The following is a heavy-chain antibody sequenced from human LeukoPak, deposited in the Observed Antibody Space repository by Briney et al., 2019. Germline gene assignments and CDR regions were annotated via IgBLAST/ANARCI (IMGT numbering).Heavy chain of an antibody. Sequence: KASETLSLTCTVSGGSISSGSYYWSWIRQPPGKGLECIGYIYHSGSTYYDPFLKSRVTISIDRSKNQFSLNLNSVTAADTAMYYCATLISGRFDPWGQGTLVTVSS. J-gene: IGHJ5*02. CDR3: ATLISGRFDP. V-gene: IGHV4-30-2*01. CDR1: GGSISSGSYY. CDR2: IYHSGST.